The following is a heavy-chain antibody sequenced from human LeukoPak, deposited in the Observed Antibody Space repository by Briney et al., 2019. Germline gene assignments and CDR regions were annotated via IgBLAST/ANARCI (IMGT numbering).Heavy chain of an antibody. CDR1: GFTFSNYP. J-gene: IGHJ5*02. D-gene: IGHD3-9*01. V-gene: IGHV3-30*04. Sequence: GGSLRLSCAASGFTFSNYPMHWVRQAPGKGLEWVAVVSSDGSNKYYADSVKGRFTISRDNAKNSLYLQMNSLRAEDTAVYYCARDSDILTGYYKVHNWFDPWGQGTLVTVSS. CDR2: VSSDGSNK. CDR3: ARDSDILTGYYKVHNWFDP.